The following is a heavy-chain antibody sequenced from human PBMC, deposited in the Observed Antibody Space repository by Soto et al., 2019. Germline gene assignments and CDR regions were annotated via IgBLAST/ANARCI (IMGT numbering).Heavy chain of an antibody. J-gene: IGHJ6*03. Sequence: SQTLSLTCAISGDSVSSNSAAWNWIRQSPSRGLEWLGRTYYRSKWYNDYAVSVKSRITINPDTSKNQFSLQLNSVTPEDTAVYYCARAAAGTYYYYYYYMDVWGKGTTVTVSS. V-gene: IGHV6-1*01. CDR3: ARAAAGTYYYYYYYMDV. D-gene: IGHD6-13*01. CDR2: TYYRSKWYN. CDR1: GDSVSSNSAA.